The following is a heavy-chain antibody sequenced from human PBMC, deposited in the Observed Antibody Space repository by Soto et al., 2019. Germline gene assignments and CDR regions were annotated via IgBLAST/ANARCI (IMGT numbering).Heavy chain of an antibody. CDR2: IYPGDSDT. J-gene: IGHJ6*04. Sequence: GEALKISGKGSGYSFTNYWIGWVRQMPGKGLEWMGIIYPGDSDTRYSPSFQGQVTISADKSISTAYLQWSSLKASDTAMYYCATGVATITLQRCTYYYDAMDPWGKRTTVTV. V-gene: IGHV5-51*01. CDR3: ATGVATITLQRCTYYYDAMDP. D-gene: IGHD5-12*01. CDR1: GYSFTNYW.